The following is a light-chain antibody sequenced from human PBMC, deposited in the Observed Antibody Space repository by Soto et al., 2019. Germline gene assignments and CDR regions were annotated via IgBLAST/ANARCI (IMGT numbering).Light chain of an antibody. Sequence: QAVVTQPPSVSAAPGQKVTISCSGSSSNIGNNYVSWYQQLPGTAPKLLIYDNNKRPSGIPDRFSGSKSGTSATLGITGLQTGDEADYYCGTWDSSLSVVVFGGGTTVTVL. V-gene: IGLV1-51*01. CDR2: DNN. CDR1: SSNIGNNY. J-gene: IGLJ2*01. CDR3: GTWDSSLSVVV.